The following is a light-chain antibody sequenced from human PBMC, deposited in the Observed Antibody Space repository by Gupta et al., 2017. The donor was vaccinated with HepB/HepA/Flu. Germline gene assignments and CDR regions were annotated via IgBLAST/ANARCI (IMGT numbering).Light chain of an antibody. V-gene: IGKV1-16*02. CDR1: QVINND. Sequence: DIQMTQSPSSLSASVGDRVTITCRASQVINNDLAWLQQKPGKAPKSLIYGISRLQSGVPSKFSGSGSGTDFTLTISSLQPEDFATYYCQQYYSYPPTFGGGTRVEIK. J-gene: IGKJ4*01. CDR2: GIS. CDR3: QQYYSYPPT.